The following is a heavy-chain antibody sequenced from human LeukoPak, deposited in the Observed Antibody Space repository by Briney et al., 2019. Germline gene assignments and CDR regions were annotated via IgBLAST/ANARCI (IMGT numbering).Heavy chain of an antibody. CDR1: GFTFSSYS. Sequence: GGSLRLSCAASGFTFSSYSMNWVRQAPGKGLEWVSAISGSGGSTYYADSVKGRFTISRDNSKNTLYLQMNSLRAEDTAVYYCAKVFRQQRDWFDPWGQGTLVTVSS. CDR2: ISGSGGST. CDR3: AKVFRQQRDWFDP. V-gene: IGHV3-23*01. D-gene: IGHD6-25*01. J-gene: IGHJ5*02.